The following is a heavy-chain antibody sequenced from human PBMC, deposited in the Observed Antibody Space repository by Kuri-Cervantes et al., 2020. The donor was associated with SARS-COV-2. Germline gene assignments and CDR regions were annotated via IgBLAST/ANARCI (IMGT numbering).Heavy chain of an antibody. V-gene: IGHV1-2*02. CDR3: ARHYDFWSGYPLATYYYYYMDV. D-gene: IGHD3-3*01. Sequence: ASVKVSCKASGYIFTASYMHWVRQAPGQGLEWMGWINPNSGGTNYAQKFQGRVTMTRDTSISTAYMELSRLRSDDTAVYYCARHYDFWSGYPLATYYYYYMDVWGKGTTVTVSS. CDR2: INPNSGGT. J-gene: IGHJ6*03. CDR1: GYIFTASY.